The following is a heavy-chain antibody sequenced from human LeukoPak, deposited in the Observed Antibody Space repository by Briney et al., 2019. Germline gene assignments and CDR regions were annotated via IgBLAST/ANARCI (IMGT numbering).Heavy chain of an antibody. CDR3: ARDKAGGSSTFDY. Sequence: GASVKVSCKASGGTFSSYAISWVRQAPGQGLEWMGRIIPILGIANYAQKFQGRVTITADKSTSTAYMELRSLRSDDTAVYYCARDKAGGSSTFDYWGQGTLVTVSS. V-gene: IGHV1-69*04. CDR1: GGTFSSYA. CDR2: IIPILGIA. D-gene: IGHD1-26*01. J-gene: IGHJ4*02.